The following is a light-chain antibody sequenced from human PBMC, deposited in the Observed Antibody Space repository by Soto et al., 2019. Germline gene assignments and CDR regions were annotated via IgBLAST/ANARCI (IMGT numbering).Light chain of an antibody. Sequence: QSALTQPASVSGSPGQSITISCTGTSSDIGGYNVVSWYQQLPGKAPKLIIYKVSERPSEISSRFSGSKSGNTASLTISGLQAEDEADYYCCSYAGNMVVFGGGTKLTVL. CDR1: SSDIGGYNV. J-gene: IGLJ3*02. V-gene: IGLV2-23*02. CDR2: KVS. CDR3: CSYAGNMVV.